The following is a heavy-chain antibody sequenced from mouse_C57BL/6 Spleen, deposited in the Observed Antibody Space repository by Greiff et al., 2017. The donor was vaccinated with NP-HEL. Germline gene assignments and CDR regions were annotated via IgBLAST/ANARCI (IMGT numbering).Heavy chain of an antibody. CDR1: GYSFTDYN. CDR3: ARSGYYGSSYGYYAMDY. CDR2: INPNYGTT. J-gene: IGHJ4*01. Sequence: VQLQQSGPELVKPGASVKISCKASGYSFTDYNMNWVKQSNGKSLEWIGVINPNYGTTSYNQKFKGKATLTVDQSSSTAYMQLNSLTSEDSAVYYCARSGYYGSSYGYYAMDYWGQGTSVTVSS. D-gene: IGHD1-1*01. V-gene: IGHV1-39*01.